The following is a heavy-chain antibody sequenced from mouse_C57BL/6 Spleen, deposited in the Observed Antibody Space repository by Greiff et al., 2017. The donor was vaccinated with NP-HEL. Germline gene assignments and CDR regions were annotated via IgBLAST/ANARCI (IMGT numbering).Heavy chain of an antibody. CDR3: ARDGSTRFAY. Sequence: QVQLQQPGAELVMPGASVKLSCKASGYTFTSYWMHWVKQRPGQGLEWIGEIDPSASYTNYNQKFKGQSTLTVDKSSSTAYMQLSSLTSEDSAVYYCARDGSTRFAYWGQGTLVTVSA. D-gene: IGHD1-1*01. J-gene: IGHJ3*01. CDR2: IDPSASYT. CDR1: GYTFTSYW. V-gene: IGHV1-69*01.